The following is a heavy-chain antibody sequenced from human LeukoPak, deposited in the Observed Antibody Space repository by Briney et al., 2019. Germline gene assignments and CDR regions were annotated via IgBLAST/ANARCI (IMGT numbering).Heavy chain of an antibody. CDR1: DDSITMYY. CDR2: VDHTGST. V-gene: IGHV4-59*01. Sequence: SETLSLTCSVSDDSITMYYWTWIRQPPGKGLEWIGYVDHTGSTNFNPSLNGRVSISRDTSKNLFSLRLRSVTAADTAVYYCARFSQYSDSTYHDLDYWGQGTLVSVSS. D-gene: IGHD3-22*01. J-gene: IGHJ4*02. CDR3: ARFSQYSDSTYHDLDY.